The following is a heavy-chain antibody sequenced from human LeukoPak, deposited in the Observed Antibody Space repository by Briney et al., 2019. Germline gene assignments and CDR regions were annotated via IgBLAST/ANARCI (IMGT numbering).Heavy chain of an antibody. CDR1: GGSISSGGYY. V-gene: IGHV4-31*03. Sequence: TSETLSLTCTVSGGSISSGGYYWSWIRQHPGKGLEWIGYIYYSGSTYYNPSLKSRVTISVDTSKNQFSLKLSSVTAADMAVYYCARDRPMAFDIWGQGTMVTVSS. CDR3: ARDRPMAFDI. J-gene: IGHJ3*02. CDR2: IYYSGST.